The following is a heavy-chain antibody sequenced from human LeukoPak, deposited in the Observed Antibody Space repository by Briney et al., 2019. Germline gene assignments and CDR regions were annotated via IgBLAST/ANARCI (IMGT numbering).Heavy chain of an antibody. Sequence: GGSLRLSCAASGLIVSSNYMNWVRQTPGKGLEWVSVIYSGGSTYYADSVKGRFTISRDNSKNTLYLQMNSLRAEDTAVYYCAKDHDLLSLRPPDYWGQGTLVTVSS. CDR1: GLIVSSNY. D-gene: IGHD4-17*01. CDR3: AKDHDLLSLRPPDY. V-gene: IGHV3-66*01. J-gene: IGHJ4*02. CDR2: IYSGGST.